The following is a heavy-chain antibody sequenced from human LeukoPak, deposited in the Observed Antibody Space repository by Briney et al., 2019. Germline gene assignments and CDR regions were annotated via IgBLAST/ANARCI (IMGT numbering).Heavy chain of an antibody. Sequence: GESLKISCKGSGYSFTTYWIGWVRQMPGKGLEWMGIIYPGDSDTRYSPSFQGQVTISADKSISTAYLQWSSLKASDTAMYYCARHLDYGDYRRSYYMDVWGKGTTVTVSS. D-gene: IGHD4-17*01. V-gene: IGHV5-51*01. J-gene: IGHJ6*03. CDR1: GYSFTTYW. CDR2: IYPGDSDT. CDR3: ARHLDYGDYRRSYYMDV.